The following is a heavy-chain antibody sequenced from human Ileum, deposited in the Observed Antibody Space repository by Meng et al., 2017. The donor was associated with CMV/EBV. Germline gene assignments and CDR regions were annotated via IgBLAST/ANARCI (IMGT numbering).Heavy chain of an antibody. J-gene: IGHJ6*02. CDR1: GFTVSSTY. CDR2: IYYTGTT. CDR3: ARDSGTWNYGVGRFYYYGLDV. D-gene: IGHD1-7*01. Sequence: GSLRLSCAASGFTVSSTYMSWVRQAPGKGLEWIGYIYYTGTTNYNPSLKSRITMSVDRSKNQFSLNLRSVTAADTAVYYCARDSGTWNYGVGRFYYYGLDVWGQGTTVTVSS. V-gene: IGHV4-59*02.